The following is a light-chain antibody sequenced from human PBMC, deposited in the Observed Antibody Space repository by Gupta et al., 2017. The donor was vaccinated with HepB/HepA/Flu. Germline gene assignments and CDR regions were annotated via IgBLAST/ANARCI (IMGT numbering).Light chain of an antibody. V-gene: IGKV2-30*01. Sequence: DVVLTQSPLSLPVTLGQPASISCRSSQSLVFSDGNTFLHWFQQRPGQSPRRLLYQVSKRDYGVPERFSGSGSGNDFTLRISRGEDEDVAIYYCVQGTHWNTFGGGTKVEIK. CDR2: QVS. J-gene: IGKJ4*01. CDR3: VQGTHWNT. CDR1: QSLVFSDGNTF.